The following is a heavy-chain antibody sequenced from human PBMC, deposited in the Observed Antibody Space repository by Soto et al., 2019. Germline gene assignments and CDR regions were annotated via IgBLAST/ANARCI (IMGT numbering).Heavy chain of an antibody. CDR3: ARGYSYGSYWYFDL. Sequence: QLQLVQSGTEVKTPGASVKVSCKASGFTFPGFGITWVRQAPGQGLEWMGWITASNGNTNYAQNLQGRVTRTTDTSTSTAYMELWRLRSDDTAVYYCARGYSYGSYWYFDLWGRGTLVTVSS. J-gene: IGHJ2*01. D-gene: IGHD5-18*01. CDR1: GFTFPGFG. V-gene: IGHV1-18*04. CDR2: ITASNGNT.